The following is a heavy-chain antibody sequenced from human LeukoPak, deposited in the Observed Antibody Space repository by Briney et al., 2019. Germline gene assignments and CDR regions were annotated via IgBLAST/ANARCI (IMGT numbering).Heavy chain of an antibody. Sequence: PGGSLRLSCAASGFIVSSYYMTWVRQAPGKGLEWVSVIYSGGSTYYADSVKGRVAISRDNSKNTVFLQMNSVRAEDTAVYYCARSYSNHLFGMGVWGQGTTVTVSS. CDR1: GFIVSSYY. J-gene: IGHJ6*02. CDR3: ARSYSNHLFGMGV. CDR2: IYSGGST. D-gene: IGHD4-11*01. V-gene: IGHV3-66*01.